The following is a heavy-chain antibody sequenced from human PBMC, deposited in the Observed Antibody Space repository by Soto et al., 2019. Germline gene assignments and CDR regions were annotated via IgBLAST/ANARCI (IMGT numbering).Heavy chain of an antibody. D-gene: IGHD3-3*01. CDR3: ARHKGLGVASNREVFDY. V-gene: IGHV4-39*01. CDR2: ISYRGST. J-gene: IGHJ4*02. CDR1: GGSISSSSYY. Sequence: QLQLQESGPGLVKPSETLSLTCTVSGGSISSSSYYWGWIRQPPGKGLEWIGSISYRGSTYYNPSLKSRVTTSVDTSKNQFSLKLTSVTAADTAVYYCARHKGLGVASNREVFDYWGQGTLVTVSS.